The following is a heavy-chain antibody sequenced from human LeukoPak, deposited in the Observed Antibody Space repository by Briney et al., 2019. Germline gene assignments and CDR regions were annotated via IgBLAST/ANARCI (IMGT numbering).Heavy chain of an antibody. CDR3: AELGITMIGGV. CDR1: GFTFSSYG. CDR2: IKQDGSEK. V-gene: IGHV3-7*01. J-gene: IGHJ6*04. D-gene: IGHD3-10*02. Sequence: GGSLRLSCAASGFTFSSYGMHWVRQAPGKGLEWVANIKQDGSEKYYVDSVKGRFTISRDNAKNSLYLQMNSLRAEDTAVYYCAELGITMIGGVWGKGTTVTISS.